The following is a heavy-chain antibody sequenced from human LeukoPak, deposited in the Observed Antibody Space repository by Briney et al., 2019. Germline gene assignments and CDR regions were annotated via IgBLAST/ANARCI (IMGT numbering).Heavy chain of an antibody. Sequence: SGPTLVNPTQTLTLTCTFSGFSLSTRGVCVSWIRQPPGKALEWLALIDWDDEKFYRTSLKTRLTISKDTSKNQVVLTVTNMDPVDTATYYCARTGPVPALYYFDYWGQGTLVTVSS. V-gene: IGHV2-70*13. CDR1: GFSLSTRGVC. CDR2: IDWDDEK. D-gene: IGHD6-6*01. J-gene: IGHJ4*02. CDR3: ARTGPVPALYYFDY.